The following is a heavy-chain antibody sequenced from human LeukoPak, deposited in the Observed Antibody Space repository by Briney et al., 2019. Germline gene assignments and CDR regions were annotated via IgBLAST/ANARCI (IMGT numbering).Heavy chain of an antibody. D-gene: IGHD3-22*01. CDR1: GYTFTGYY. Sequence: ASVKVSCKASGYTFTGYYMHWERQAPGQGLEWMGWINPNSGGTNYAQKFQGRVTMTRDTSISTAYMELSRLRSDDTAVYYCARDHYYDSSGYSGMRNWGQGTLVTVSS. V-gene: IGHV1-2*02. J-gene: IGHJ4*02. CDR2: INPNSGGT. CDR3: ARDHYYDSSGYSGMRN.